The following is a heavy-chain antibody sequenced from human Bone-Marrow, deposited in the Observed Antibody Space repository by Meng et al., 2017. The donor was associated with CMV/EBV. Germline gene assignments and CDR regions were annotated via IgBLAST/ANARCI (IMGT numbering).Heavy chain of an antibody. CDR3: ARDRALERRGQPDY. V-gene: IGHV1-2*02. D-gene: IGHD1-1*01. J-gene: IGHJ4*02. Sequence: GESLKISCAASGYTFTGYYMHWVRQAPGQGLEWMGWINPNSGGTNYAQKFQGRVTMTRDTSISTAYMELSRLRSDDTAVYYCARDRALERRGQPDYWGQGTLVTVSS. CDR1: GYTFTGYY. CDR2: INPNSGGT.